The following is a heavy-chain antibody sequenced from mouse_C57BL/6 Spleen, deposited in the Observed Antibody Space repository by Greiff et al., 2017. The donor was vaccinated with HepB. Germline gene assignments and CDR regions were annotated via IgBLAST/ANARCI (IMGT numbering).Heavy chain of an antibody. D-gene: IGHD1-1*01. CDR3: TRYPLYGSSPAWFAY. Sequence: QVQLQQSGAELVRPGASVTLSCKASGYTFTDYEMHWVKQTPVHGLEWIGAIDPETGGTAYNQKFKGKAILTADKSSSTAYMELRSLTSEDSAVYYCTRYPLYGSSPAWFAYWGQGTLVTVSA. CDR1: GYTFTDYE. J-gene: IGHJ3*01. V-gene: IGHV1-15*01. CDR2: IDPETGGT.